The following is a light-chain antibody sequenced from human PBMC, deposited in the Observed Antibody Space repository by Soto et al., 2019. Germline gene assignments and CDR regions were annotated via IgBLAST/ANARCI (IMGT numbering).Light chain of an antibody. V-gene: IGLV3-1*01. CDR2: QDS. Sequence: SSELTQPPSVSVSPGQTASITCSGDKLGDKYACWYQQKPGQSPVLVIYQDSKRPSGIPERFSGSNSGNTATLTISGTQAMDEADYYCQAWDRSTAVFGGGTKLTVL. J-gene: IGLJ2*01. CDR3: QAWDRSTAV. CDR1: KLGDKY.